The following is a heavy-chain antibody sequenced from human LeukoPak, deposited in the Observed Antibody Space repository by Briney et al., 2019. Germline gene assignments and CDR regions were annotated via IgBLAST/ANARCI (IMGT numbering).Heavy chain of an antibody. CDR2: ISYSGST. V-gene: IGHV4-31*03. J-gene: IGHJ4*02. CDR3: ARGSLDFDY. Sequence: SETLSLTCTVSGGSISSGGYYWNWIRQHPGKGLGWIGYISYSGSTHYNPSLKSRLTISVDTSKNQFSLKLSSVTAADTAVYYCARGSLDFDYWGQGTLVTVSS. CDR1: GGSISSGGYY.